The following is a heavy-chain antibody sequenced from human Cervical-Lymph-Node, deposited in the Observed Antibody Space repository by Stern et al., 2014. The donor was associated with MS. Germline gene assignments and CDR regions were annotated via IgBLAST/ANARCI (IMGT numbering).Heavy chain of an antibody. J-gene: IGHJ5*02. V-gene: IGHV1-69*06. Sequence: VQLLESGAEVKKPGSSVKVSCKASGGTFSSFAISWVRQAPGQGLEWMGGIIPIFDTSNDAQKFQGRVTITADKSTRTAYMELSSLRSEDTAVYYCARSGSIYDYIWGSYRYNWFDPWGQGTLVTVSS. CDR2: IIPIFDTS. D-gene: IGHD3-16*02. CDR1: GGTFSSFA. CDR3: ARSGSIYDYIWGSYRYNWFDP.